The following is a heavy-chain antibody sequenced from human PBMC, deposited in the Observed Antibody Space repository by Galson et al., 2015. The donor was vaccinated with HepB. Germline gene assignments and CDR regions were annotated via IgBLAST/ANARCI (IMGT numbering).Heavy chain of an antibody. Sequence: SVKVSCKASGYSLSDHNIHWVRQAPGQGLEWMGWISPKYGGTKNAQKFQGRVTMTRETSISTSYMELSSLGSDDTAVYYCTRGGGRYHVDYWGQGTLVTVSS. J-gene: IGHJ4*01. CDR1: GYSLSDHN. CDR3: TRGGGRYHVDY. D-gene: IGHD2-15*01. CDR2: ISPKYGGT. V-gene: IGHV1-2*02.